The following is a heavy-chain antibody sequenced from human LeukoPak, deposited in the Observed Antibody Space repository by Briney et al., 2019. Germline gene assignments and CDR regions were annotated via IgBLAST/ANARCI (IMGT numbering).Heavy chain of an antibody. CDR3: ARLAARRGYYYGMDV. D-gene: IGHD3-10*01. CDR1: GGSISGDY. CDR2: IYYSGTGST. Sequence: SETLSLTCTVSGGSISGDYWSWIRQPPGEGLEYIGYIYYSGTGSTNYNPSLKSRVTISVDTSKNQFSLKLSSVTPADTAVYYCARLAARRGYYYGMDVWGQGTTVTVSS. V-gene: IGHV4-59*01. J-gene: IGHJ6*02.